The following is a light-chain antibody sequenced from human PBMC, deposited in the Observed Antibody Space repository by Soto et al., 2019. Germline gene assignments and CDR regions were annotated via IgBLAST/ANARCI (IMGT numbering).Light chain of an antibody. CDR2: AAS. CDR3: QQTYSSPIT. V-gene: IGKV1-39*01. CDR1: QTMKTY. Sequence: DIQMTQSPSSLSASVGDRVTITCRASQTMKTYLNWYQQKPGQAPKLLIYAASSLQTGVPSRFSGSGSGSDFTLTISSLQPEDVGTYYCQQTYSSPITFGQGTRVEIK. J-gene: IGKJ1*01.